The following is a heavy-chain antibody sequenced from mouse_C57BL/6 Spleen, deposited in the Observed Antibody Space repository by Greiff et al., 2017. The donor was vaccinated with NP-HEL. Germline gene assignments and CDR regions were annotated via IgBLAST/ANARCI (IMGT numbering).Heavy chain of an antibody. CDR1: GFSLTSYA. J-gene: IGHJ4*01. D-gene: IGHD1-1*01. V-gene: IGHV2-9-1*01. CDR3: ARKPTVVEGYYAMDY. CDR2: IWTGGGT. Sequence: VKLVESGRGLVEPSQSLSITCTVSGFSLTSYAISWVRQPPGKGLEWLGVIWTGGGTNYNSALKSRLSISKDNSKSQVFLKMNSLQTDDTARYYCARKPTVVEGYYAMDYWGQVTSVTVSS.